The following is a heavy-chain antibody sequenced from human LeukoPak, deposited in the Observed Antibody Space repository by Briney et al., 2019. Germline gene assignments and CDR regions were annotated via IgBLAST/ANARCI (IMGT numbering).Heavy chain of an antibody. Sequence: SQTLSLTCTVSGGSISSDNHYWGWIRQPAGTGLEWIGRISTSGDTHYNPSLKSRVTISVDTSKNQFSLKLSSVTAADTAVYYCARRPCAGSRDCWFDPWGQGTLVTVSS. CDR2: ISTSGDT. J-gene: IGHJ5*02. V-gene: IGHV4-61*02. CDR3: ARRPCAGSRDCWFDP. CDR1: GGSISSDNHY. D-gene: IGHD2-21*01.